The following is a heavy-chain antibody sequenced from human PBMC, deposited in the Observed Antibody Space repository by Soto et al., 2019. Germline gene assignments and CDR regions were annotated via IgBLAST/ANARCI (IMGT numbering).Heavy chain of an antibody. D-gene: IGHD1-7*01. CDR3: ARDSSSWNYLF. CDR1: GGSVSSGTYY. Sequence: QVQLQESGPGLVKPSETLSITCTVSGGSVSSGTYYWSWIRQPPRKGLEWIGYIYYSEITNYNPSLKSRVTISVDTSKNQFSLKLTSVTAADTAVYYCARDSSSWNYLFWGQRTLITVSS. V-gene: IGHV4-61*01. CDR2: IYYSEIT. J-gene: IGHJ4*02.